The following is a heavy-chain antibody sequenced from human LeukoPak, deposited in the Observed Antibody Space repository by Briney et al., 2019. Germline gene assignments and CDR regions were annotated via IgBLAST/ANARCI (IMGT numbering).Heavy chain of an antibody. CDR3: AKKMDYYDSSGYLTYYFDY. CDR2: ISGSGAMT. J-gene: IGHJ4*02. CDR1: GFTLSNHA. V-gene: IGHV3-23*01. D-gene: IGHD3-22*01. Sequence: GGSLRLSCAASGFTLSNHAMIWVRQAPGKGLDWVSSISGSGAMTYYADSVKGRFTISRDISKNMLYLQMNSLRAEDTAVYYCAKKMDYYDSSGYLTYYFDYWGQGTLVTVSS.